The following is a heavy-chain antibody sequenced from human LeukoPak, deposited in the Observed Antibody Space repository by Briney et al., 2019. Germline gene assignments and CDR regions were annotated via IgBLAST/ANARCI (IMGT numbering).Heavy chain of an antibody. CDR3: AKDHRSTWYGVYGD. CDR1: GFTFSSYA. J-gene: IGHJ4*02. V-gene: IGHV3-23*01. D-gene: IGHD6-13*01. Sequence: PGGSLRLSCAASGFTFSSYAMSWVRQAPGKGLEWVSAISGSGGSTYYADSVKGRFTISKDNSKNTLYLQMNSLRAEDTAVYYCAKDHRSTWYGVYGDWGQGSLVTVSS. CDR2: ISGSGGST.